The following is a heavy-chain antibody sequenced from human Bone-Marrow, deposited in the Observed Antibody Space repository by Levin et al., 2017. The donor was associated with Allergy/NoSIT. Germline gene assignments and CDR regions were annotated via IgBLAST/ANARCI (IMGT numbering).Heavy chain of an antibody. D-gene: IGHD5-18*01. CDR3: AKDEATAMVTYFDC. CDR2: ISGSGGTT. CDR1: GFTFRSYA. Sequence: LSLTCAASGFTFRSYAMSWVRQAPGKGLEWVSGISGSGGTTNYADSVKGRFTISRDNSKNTLHLQMNSLRAEDTAVYYCAKDEATAMVTYFDCWGQGTLVTVSS. V-gene: IGHV3-23*01. J-gene: IGHJ4*02.